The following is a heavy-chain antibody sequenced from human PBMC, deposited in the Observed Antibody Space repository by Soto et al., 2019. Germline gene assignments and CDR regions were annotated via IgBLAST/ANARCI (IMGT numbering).Heavy chain of an antibody. Sequence: SETLSLTCTVSGGSISSYYWSWIRQPPGKGLEWIGYIYYSGSTNYNPSLKSRVTISVDTSKNQFSLKLSSVTAADTAVYYCARHAGYYYGSGSFSYYYYYYMDVWGKGTTVTVSS. CDR1: GGSISSYY. V-gene: IGHV4-59*08. J-gene: IGHJ6*03. D-gene: IGHD3-10*01. CDR2: IYYSGST. CDR3: ARHAGYYYGSGSFSYYYYYYMDV.